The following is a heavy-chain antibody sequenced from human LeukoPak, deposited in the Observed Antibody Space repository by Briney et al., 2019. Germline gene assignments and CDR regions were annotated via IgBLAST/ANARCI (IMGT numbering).Heavy chain of an antibody. D-gene: IGHD2-15*01. CDR3: AKQLGYCSDGSCYFPY. CDR2: ISNNGGYT. V-gene: IGHV3-23*01. J-gene: IGHJ4*02. CDR1: GFTFSSSV. Sequence: GGSLRLSCAASGFTFSSSVMSWVRQAPGKGLEWVSAISNNGGYTYYADSVQGRFTISRDNSKSTLCLQMNSLRAEDTAVYYCAKQLGYCSDGSCYFPYWGQGTLVTVSP.